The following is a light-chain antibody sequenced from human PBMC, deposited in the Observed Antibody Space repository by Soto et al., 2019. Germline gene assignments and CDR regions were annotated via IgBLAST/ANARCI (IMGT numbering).Light chain of an antibody. CDR2: GAS. Sequence: EIVLTQSPGTLSLSPGERATLSCRASQSFNSIYLAWYQQKPGQAPRLLIYGASSRATGITDRFSGSGSGTAFTLTISRLEPEDFAVYYCHQYDSWTFGQGTKVEIK. J-gene: IGKJ1*01. CDR1: QSFNSIY. V-gene: IGKV3-20*01. CDR3: HQYDSWT.